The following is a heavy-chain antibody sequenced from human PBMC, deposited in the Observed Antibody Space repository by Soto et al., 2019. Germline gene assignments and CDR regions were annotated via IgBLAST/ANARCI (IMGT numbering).Heavy chain of an antibody. D-gene: IGHD3-10*01. J-gene: IGHJ4*02. V-gene: IGHV3-23*01. CDR3: AKTSTRDPPVPDDY. CDR1: GFTFSSYA. CDR2: ISASGGST. Sequence: GGSLRLSCAASGFTFSSYAMSWVRQAPGKGLEWVSTISASGGSTYYADSVKGRFTISRDNSKNTLYLQMNSLRAEDTAVYYCAKTSTRDPPVPDDYWGQGTLVTVSS.